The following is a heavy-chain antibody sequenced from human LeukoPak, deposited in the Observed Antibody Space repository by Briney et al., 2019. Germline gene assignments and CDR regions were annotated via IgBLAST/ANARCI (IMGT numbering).Heavy chain of an antibody. CDR1: GGSISSSSYY. Sequence: PSETLSLTCTVSGGSISSSSYYWGWIRQPPGKGLEWIGRIYTSGSTNYNPSLKSRVTISVDTSKNQFSLKLSSVTAADTAVYYCARVFKVVITDLEAFDIWGQGTMVTVSS. V-gene: IGHV4-61*05. CDR2: IYTSGST. J-gene: IGHJ3*02. CDR3: ARVFKVVITDLEAFDI. D-gene: IGHD3-22*01.